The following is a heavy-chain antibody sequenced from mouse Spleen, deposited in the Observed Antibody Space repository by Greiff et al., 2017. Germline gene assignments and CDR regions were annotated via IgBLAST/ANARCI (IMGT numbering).Heavy chain of an antibody. CDR3: ARSRDDGMRWFAY. V-gene: IGHV1-85*01. CDR1: GYTFTSYD. Sequence: VKLQESGPELVKPGASVKLSCKASGYTFTSYDINWVKQRPGQGLEWIGWIYPRDGSTKYNDKFKGKATLTVDTSSSTAYMELHSLTSEDSAVYFCARSRDDGMRWFAYWGQGTLVTVSA. J-gene: IGHJ3*01. D-gene: IGHD2-14*01. CDR2: IYPRDGST.